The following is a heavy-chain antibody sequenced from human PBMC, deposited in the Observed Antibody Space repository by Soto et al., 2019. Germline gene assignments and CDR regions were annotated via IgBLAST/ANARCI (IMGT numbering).Heavy chain of an antibody. CDR3: ASFKRRAVEGGLNAFDI. CDR1: GGSISSYY. D-gene: IGHD6-19*01. Sequence: QVQLQDSGPGLVKPSEILSLTCTVSGGSISSYYWSWIRQPPGKGLEWIVYIYYSGSTNYNPSLKPRVTISVDTSKNQFSLKLSSVTAADTDVYYWASFKRRAVEGGLNAFDIWGQGTMVTVSS. V-gene: IGHV4-59*01. J-gene: IGHJ3*02. CDR2: IYYSGST.